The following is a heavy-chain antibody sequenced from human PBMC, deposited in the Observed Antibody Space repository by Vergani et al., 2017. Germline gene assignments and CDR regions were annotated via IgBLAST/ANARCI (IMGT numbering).Heavy chain of an antibody. D-gene: IGHD2/OR15-2a*01. V-gene: IGHV4-39*01. Sequence: QLQLQESGPGLVKPSETLSLTCTVSGGSIRSSSYYWGWLRQPPGKGLEWIGCIYYSGSTYYNPSLKTRVTISVDTSKNQFSLTLRSVTAADTAVYYCARHGAANRGHNWFDPWGQGTLVTVSS. J-gene: IGHJ5*02. CDR2: IYYSGST. CDR3: ARHGAANRGHNWFDP. CDR1: GGSIRSSSYY.